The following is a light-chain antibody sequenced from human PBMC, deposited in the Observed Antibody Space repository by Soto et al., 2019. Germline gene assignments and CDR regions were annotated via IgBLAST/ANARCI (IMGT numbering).Light chain of an antibody. CDR2: GAS. CDR1: QSFSSY. V-gene: IGKV3-20*01. Sequence: EIVMTQSPATLSVSPGERATLSCRASQSFSSYLAWYQQKPGQAPRLLIFGASNRATGIPDRFSGSGSGTDFTLTISRLEPEDFAVYYCQQYDSSSITFGQGTLLEI. CDR3: QQYDSSSIT. J-gene: IGKJ5*01.